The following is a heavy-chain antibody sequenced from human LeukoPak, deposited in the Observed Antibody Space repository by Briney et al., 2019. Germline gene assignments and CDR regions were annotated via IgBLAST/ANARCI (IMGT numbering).Heavy chain of an antibody. CDR3: ARDHLNYDFWSGYYGDYYYYMDV. CDR1: GGSISSSNW. CDR2: IYHSGST. J-gene: IGHJ6*03. Sequence: SETLSLTCAVSGGSISSSNWWTWVRQPPGKGLEWIGEIYHSGSTNYNPSLKSRVTISVDKSKNQFSLKLSSVTAADTAVYYCARDHLNYDFWSGYYGDYYYYMDVWGKGTTVTVSS. D-gene: IGHD3-3*01. V-gene: IGHV4-4*02.